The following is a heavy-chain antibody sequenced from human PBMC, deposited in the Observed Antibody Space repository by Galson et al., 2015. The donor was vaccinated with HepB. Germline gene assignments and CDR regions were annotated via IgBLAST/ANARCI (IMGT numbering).Heavy chain of an antibody. CDR3: ARSSGAAAGPTTYLDY. D-gene: IGHD6-13*01. CDR1: GGTFTGYY. Sequence: SVKVSCKASGGTFTGYYMHWVRQAPGQGLEWMGWINPNSGGTNYAQKFQGWVTMTRDTSISTAYMELSRLRSDDTAVYYCARSSGAAAGPTTYLDYWGQGTLVTVSS. J-gene: IGHJ4*02. CDR2: INPNSGGT. V-gene: IGHV1-2*04.